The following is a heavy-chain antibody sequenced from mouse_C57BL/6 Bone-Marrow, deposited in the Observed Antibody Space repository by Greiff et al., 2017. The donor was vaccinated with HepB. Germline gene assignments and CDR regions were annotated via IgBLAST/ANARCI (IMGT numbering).Heavy chain of an antibody. D-gene: IGHD2-5*01. Sequence: EVQLQQSGAELERPGASVKLSCTASGFNIKDDYMHWVKQRPEQGLEWIGWIDPENGDTEYASKFQGKATITADTSSNTAYLQLSSLTSEDTAVYYCTKDSNYSYYYAMDYWGQGTSVTVSS. CDR2: IDPENGDT. J-gene: IGHJ4*01. CDR3: TKDSNYSYYYAMDY. V-gene: IGHV14-4*01. CDR1: GFNIKDDY.